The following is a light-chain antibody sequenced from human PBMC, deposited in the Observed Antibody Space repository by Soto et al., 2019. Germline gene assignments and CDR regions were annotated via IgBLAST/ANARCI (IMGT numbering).Light chain of an antibody. CDR3: QQSYSQYT. CDR2: AAS. CDR1: PSISSY. J-gene: IGKJ2*01. V-gene: IGKV1-39*01. Sequence: DIQMTQSPSSLSASVGDRVTITCRASPSISSYLNWYQQKPGKAPKLLIYAASSLQSGVPSRFSGSGSGTDFTLTISSLQPEDFATYYCQQSYSQYTFGQGTKLEIK.